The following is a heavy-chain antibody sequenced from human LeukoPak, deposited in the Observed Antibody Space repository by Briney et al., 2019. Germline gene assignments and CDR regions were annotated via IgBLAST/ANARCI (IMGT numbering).Heavy chain of an antibody. Sequence: PGGSLRLSCAASGFTFSSYEMNWVRQAPGKGLEWISYISSSGSNVYYADSVKGRFTISRDNAKNSLYLQMNSLRAEDTAIYYCATTVLIPRSFGYWGQGTLVTVSS. CDR1: GFTFSSYE. J-gene: IGHJ4*02. CDR3: ATTVLIPRSFGY. CDR2: ISSSGSNV. D-gene: IGHD4-23*01. V-gene: IGHV3-48*03.